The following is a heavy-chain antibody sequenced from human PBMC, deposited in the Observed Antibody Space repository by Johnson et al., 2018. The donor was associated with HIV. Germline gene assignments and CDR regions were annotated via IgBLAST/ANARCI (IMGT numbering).Heavy chain of an antibody. CDR3: ARVHIAARWSNAFDF. D-gene: IGHD6-6*01. CDR2: ISYDGNNI. CDR1: GFTFGSYG. V-gene: IGHV3-30*03. Sequence: MLLVESGRGVVQPGRSLRLSCAASGFTFGSYGIHWVRQVPGKGLEWVAVISYDGNNIYYSDSVKGRFTISRDNSKNTLYLLMDALRPGDTGIYYCARVHIAARWSNAFDFWGQGTMVTVSS. J-gene: IGHJ3*01.